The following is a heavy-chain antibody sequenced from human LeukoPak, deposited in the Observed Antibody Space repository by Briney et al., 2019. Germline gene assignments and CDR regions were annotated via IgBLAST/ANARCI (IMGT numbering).Heavy chain of an antibody. CDR3: ARTPKWELPEYYFDY. Sequence: SVKVSCKASGYTFTSYDISWVRQAPGQGLEWMGGIIPIFGTANYAQKFQGRVTITADESTSTAYMELSSLRSEDTAVYYCARTPKWELPEYYFDYWGQGTLVTVSS. CDR1: GYTFTSYD. D-gene: IGHD1-26*01. J-gene: IGHJ4*02. CDR2: IIPIFGTA. V-gene: IGHV1-69*13.